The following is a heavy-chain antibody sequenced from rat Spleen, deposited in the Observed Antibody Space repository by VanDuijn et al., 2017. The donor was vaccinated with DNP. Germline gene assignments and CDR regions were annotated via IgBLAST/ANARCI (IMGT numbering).Heavy chain of an antibody. CDR2: ISYDGGST. CDR3: AKDVYYGSLGAMDA. J-gene: IGHJ4*01. D-gene: IGHD1-6*01. V-gene: IGHV5-20*01. Sequence: EVQLVESGGGLVQPGRSLKLSCAASGFTFSDYYMAWVRQAPTKGLEWVAYISYDGGSTYYGDSVKGRFTISRDNAKSTLYLQMESLRSEDTATYYCAKDVYYGSLGAMDAWGQGTSVTVSS. CDR1: GFTFSDYY.